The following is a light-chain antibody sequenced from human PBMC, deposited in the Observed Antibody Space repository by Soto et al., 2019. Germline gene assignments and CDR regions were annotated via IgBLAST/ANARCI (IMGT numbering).Light chain of an antibody. V-gene: IGKV3-20*01. CDR2: GAS. CDR1: HSVSSSY. CDR3: QQYGGSPPIT. J-gene: IGKJ5*01. Sequence: TQSPGTLSLSPGERATLSCRASHSVSSSYLAWYQQKPGQAPRLLIYGASSRATGTPDRFRGSGSGTDFTLSISRLEPEDFAVYYCQQYGGSPPITFGQGTRLEIK.